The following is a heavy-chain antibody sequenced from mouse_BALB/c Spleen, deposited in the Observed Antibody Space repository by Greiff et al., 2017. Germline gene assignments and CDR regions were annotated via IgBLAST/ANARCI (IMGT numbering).Heavy chain of an antibody. CDR1: GYTFTSYW. V-gene: IGHV1-87*01. J-gene: IGHJ2*01. Sequence: QVQLQQSGAELARPGASVKLSCKASGYTFTSYWMQWVKQRPGQGLEWIGAIYPGDGDTRYTQKFKGKATLTADKSSSTAYMQLSSLASEDSAVYYCARSSGDGDYWGQGTTLTVSS. D-gene: IGHD6-1*01. CDR3: ARSSGDGDY. CDR2: IYPGDGDT.